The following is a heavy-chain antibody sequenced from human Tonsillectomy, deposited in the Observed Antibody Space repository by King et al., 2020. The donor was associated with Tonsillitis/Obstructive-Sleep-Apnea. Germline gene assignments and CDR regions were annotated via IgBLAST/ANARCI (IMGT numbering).Heavy chain of an antibody. CDR3: AGHGGGVLPYDY. V-gene: IGHV4-39*01. J-gene: IGHJ4*02. CDR1: GGSISSSSYY. Sequence: QLQESGPGLVKPSETLSLTCTVSGGSISSSSYYWGWIRQPPGKGLEWIGSIYYSGSTYYNPSLKSRVTISVDTSKNQFSLKLSSVTAADTAVYYCAGHGGGVLPYDYWGQGTLVTVSS. D-gene: IGHD2/OR15-2a*01. CDR2: IYYSGST.